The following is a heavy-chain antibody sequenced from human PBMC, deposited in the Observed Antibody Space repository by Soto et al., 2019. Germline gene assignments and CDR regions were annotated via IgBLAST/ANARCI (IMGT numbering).Heavy chain of an antibody. CDR2: ISYDGSNK. D-gene: IGHD6-13*01. CDR1: GFTFSSYG. CDR3: AKDGELGIAAAGAHWYFDL. V-gene: IGHV3-30*18. J-gene: IGHJ2*01. Sequence: QVQLVESGGGVVQPGRSLRLSCAASGFTFSSYGMHWVRQAPGKGLEWVAVISYDGSNKYYADSVKGRFTISRDNSKNTLYLQMNSLRAEDTAVYYCAKDGELGIAAAGAHWYFDLWGRGTLVTVSS.